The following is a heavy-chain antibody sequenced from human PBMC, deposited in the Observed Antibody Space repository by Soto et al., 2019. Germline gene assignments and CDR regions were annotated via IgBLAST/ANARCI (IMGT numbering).Heavy chain of an antibody. J-gene: IGHJ4*02. Sequence: EVQLLESGGGLVQPGGSLSLSCAASGFTFSSDAMSWVRQAPGKGLEWVSAISGSGGSTYYADSVKGRFTISRDNSKNTLYLQMNSLRADDTAVYYCAKDFVKAAGYFAYWGQGTLVTVSS. D-gene: IGHD6-13*01. CDR3: AKDFVKAAGYFAY. CDR1: GFTFSSDA. CDR2: ISGSGGST. V-gene: IGHV3-23*01.